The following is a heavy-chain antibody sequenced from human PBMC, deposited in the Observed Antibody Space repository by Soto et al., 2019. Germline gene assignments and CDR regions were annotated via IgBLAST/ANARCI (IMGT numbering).Heavy chain of an antibody. J-gene: IGHJ4*02. CDR2: ISGYNGNI. CDR1: GYTFRSYG. CDR3: ARGEIVTIGVAGTLFDY. D-gene: IGHD6-19*01. Sequence: QIHLVQSGAEVKKAGASVKVSCKASGYTFRSYGINWVRQAPGQGLEWMGWISGYNGNINYAQNFQGRVTMTTDSSTGTAYMELRSLRSDASAMYYCARGEIVTIGVAGTLFDYWGQGTLVTVSS. V-gene: IGHV1-18*01.